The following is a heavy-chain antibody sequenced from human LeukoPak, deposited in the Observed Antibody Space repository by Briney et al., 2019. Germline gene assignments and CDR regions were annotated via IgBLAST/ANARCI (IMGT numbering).Heavy chain of an antibody. CDR2: IYYSGST. Sequence: SETLSLTCTVSGGSISSYYWSWIRQPPGKGLEWIGNIYYSGSTNYNPSLKSRVTISVDTSKNQFSLKLSSVTAADTAVYYCARGNYGSGSYYFDPWGQGTLVTVSS. CDR3: ARGNYGSGSYYFDP. CDR1: GGSISSYY. D-gene: IGHD3-10*01. V-gene: IGHV4-59*01. J-gene: IGHJ5*02.